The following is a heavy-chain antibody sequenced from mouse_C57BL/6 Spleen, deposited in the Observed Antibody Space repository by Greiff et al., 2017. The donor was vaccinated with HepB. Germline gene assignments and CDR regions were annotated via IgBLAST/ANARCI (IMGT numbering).Heavy chain of an antibody. J-gene: IGHJ4*01. V-gene: IGHV1-85*01. CDR1: GYTFTSYD. Sequence: VMLVESGPELVKPGASVKLSCKASGYTFTSYDINRVKQRPGQGLEWIGWIYPRDGSTKYNEKFKGKATLTVDTSSSTAYMELHSLTSEDSAVYFCAYDYDPYAMDYWGQGTSVTVSS. CDR3: AYDYDPYAMDY. D-gene: IGHD2-4*01. CDR2: IYPRDGST.